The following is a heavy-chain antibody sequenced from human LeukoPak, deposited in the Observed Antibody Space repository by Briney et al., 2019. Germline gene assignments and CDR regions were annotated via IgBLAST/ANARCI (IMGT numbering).Heavy chain of an antibody. D-gene: IGHD2-2*01. CDR1: GYTFTSYY. CDR3: ARDHAGGEVPAANGWFDP. J-gene: IGHJ5*02. Sequence: GASVKVPCKASGYTFTSYYMHWVRQAPGQGLEWMGIINPSGGSTSYAQKFQGRVTMTRDTSTSTVYMELSSLRSEDTAVYYCARDHAGGEVPAANGWFDPWGQGTLVTVSS. CDR2: INPSGGST. V-gene: IGHV1-46*01.